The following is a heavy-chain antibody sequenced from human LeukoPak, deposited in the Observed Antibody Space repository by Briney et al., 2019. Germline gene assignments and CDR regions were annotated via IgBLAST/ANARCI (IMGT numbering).Heavy chain of an antibody. D-gene: IGHD6-6*01. CDR3: ARESLPLIAARPHNWFDP. Sequence: SETLSLTCAVYGGSFSGYYWSWIRQPPGKGLEWIGEINHSGSTNYNPSLKSRVTISVDTSKNHFSLKLSSVTAADTAVYYCARESLPLIAARPHNWFDPWGQGTLVTVSS. V-gene: IGHV4-34*01. CDR1: GGSFSGYY. CDR2: INHSGST. J-gene: IGHJ5*02.